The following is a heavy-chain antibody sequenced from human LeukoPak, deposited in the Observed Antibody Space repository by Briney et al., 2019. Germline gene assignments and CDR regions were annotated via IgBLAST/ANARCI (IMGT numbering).Heavy chain of an antibody. V-gene: IGHV3-7*01. Sequence: PGGSLRLSCAASGFTFSNYWMNWVRQAPGKGLEWVANIKEDGSEKYYVDSLKGRFTISRDNAKNSLYLQMNSLGAEDTAVYYCARDLQCGGDCHYDALDIWGQGTWVTVSS. CDR1: GFTFSNYW. D-gene: IGHD2-21*02. CDR3: ARDLQCGGDCHYDALDI. CDR2: IKEDGSEK. J-gene: IGHJ3*02.